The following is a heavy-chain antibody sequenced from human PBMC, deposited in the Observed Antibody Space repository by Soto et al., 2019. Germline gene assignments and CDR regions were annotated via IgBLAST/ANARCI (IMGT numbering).Heavy chain of an antibody. CDR2: VYSGGTT. Sequence: RLSCASSGFTVSSNHMSWVRQAPGKGLEWVSVVYSGGTTYYSDSVKGRFTISRDNSKNTVYLQMNSLRAEDTAVYYCVTDLYGVFDSWGQGTLVTVSS. CDR1: GFTVSSNH. V-gene: IGHV3-53*01. D-gene: IGHD3-10*02. CDR3: VTDLYGVFDS. J-gene: IGHJ5*01.